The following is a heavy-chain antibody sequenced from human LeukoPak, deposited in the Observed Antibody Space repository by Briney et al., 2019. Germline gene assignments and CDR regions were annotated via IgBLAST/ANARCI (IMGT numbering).Heavy chain of an antibody. Sequence: GGSLRLSCAASGFTFSSYAMSWVRQAPGKGLEWVSAISGSGGSTYYADSVKGRFTISRDNSKNTLYLQMNSLRAEDTAVYYCAKRAYCSSTSCYTPVTPLYYFDYWGQGTLVTVSS. CDR3: AKRAYCSSTSCYTPVTPLYYFDY. V-gene: IGHV3-23*01. D-gene: IGHD2-2*02. J-gene: IGHJ4*02. CDR1: GFTFSSYA. CDR2: ISGSGGST.